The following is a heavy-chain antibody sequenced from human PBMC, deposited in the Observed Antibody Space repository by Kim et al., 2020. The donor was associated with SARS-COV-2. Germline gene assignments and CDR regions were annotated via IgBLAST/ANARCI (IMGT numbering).Heavy chain of an antibody. CDR1: GGSFSGYY. J-gene: IGHJ6*03. D-gene: IGHD3-3*01. CDR3: ARGRSIFGVVTKYYYYYYMDV. Sequence: SETLSLTCAVYGGSFSGYYWSWIRQPPGKGLEWIGEINHSGSTNYNPSLKSRVTISVDTSKNQFSLKLSSVTAADTAVYYCARGRSIFGVVTKYYYYYYMDVWGKGTTVTVSS. CDR2: INHSGST. V-gene: IGHV4-34*01.